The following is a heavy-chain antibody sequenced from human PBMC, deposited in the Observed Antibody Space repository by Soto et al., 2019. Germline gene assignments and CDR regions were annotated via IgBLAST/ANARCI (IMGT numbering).Heavy chain of an antibody. CDR3: AREAGYCSRTSCYRRAFDT. V-gene: IGHV3-74*01. Sequence: EVQLVESGGDLVQPGGSLRLSCAASGFTFSGHWMHWVRQVPGKGLVWVSRINTDGGSTSYADSVKGRFTISRDNAKNPWFLQMTGLRDDETSVYYCAREAGYCSRTSCYRRAFDTWGQGTMVTVSS. CDR2: INTDGGST. J-gene: IGHJ3*02. D-gene: IGHD2-2*01. CDR1: GFTFSGHW.